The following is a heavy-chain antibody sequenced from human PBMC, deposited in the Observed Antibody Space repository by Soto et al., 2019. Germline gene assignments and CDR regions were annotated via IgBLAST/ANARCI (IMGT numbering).Heavy chain of an antibody. Sequence: QVQLVQSGSEVKKPGSSVKVSCKASGGSFSSNPISWVRQAPGQGLEWMAGIIPIFATVHYAQKFQGRVTITSDESTSTAYMGLTSLRSEDTTVYFCARGGRGYRSALRYYFDYCGPGTLVTGS. D-gene: IGHD5-18*01. CDR2: IIPIFATV. V-gene: IGHV1-69*01. CDR3: ARGGRGYRSALRYYFDY. J-gene: IGHJ4*02. CDR1: GGSFSSNP.